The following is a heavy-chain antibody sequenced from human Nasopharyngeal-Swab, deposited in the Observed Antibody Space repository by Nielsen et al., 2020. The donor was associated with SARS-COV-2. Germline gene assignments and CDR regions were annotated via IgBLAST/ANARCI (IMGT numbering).Heavy chain of an antibody. CDR1: GFTFSSYS. CDR3: AREGYDILTGYYYYYMDV. V-gene: IGHV3-21*01. Sequence: GGSLRLSCAASGFTFSSYSMNWVRQAPGKGLEWVSSISSSSYIYYADSVKGRFTISRDNAKNSLYLQMNSLRAEDTAVYYCAREGYDILTGYYYYYMDVWGKGTTVTVSS. J-gene: IGHJ6*03. CDR2: ISSSSYI. D-gene: IGHD3-9*01.